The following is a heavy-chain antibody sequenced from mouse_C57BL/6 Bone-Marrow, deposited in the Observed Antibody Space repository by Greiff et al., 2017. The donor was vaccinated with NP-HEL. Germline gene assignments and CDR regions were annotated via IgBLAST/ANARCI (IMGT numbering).Heavy chain of an antibody. CDR1: GYAFSSSW. J-gene: IGHJ2*01. Sequence: VQLQQSGPELVKPGASVKISCKASGYAFSSSWMNWVKQRPGKGLEWIGRIYPGDGDTNYNGKFKGKATLTADKSSSTAYMQLSSLTSEDSAVYFCARQGPRDYWGQGTTLTVSS. CDR3: ARQGPRDY. CDR2: IYPGDGDT. V-gene: IGHV1-82*01.